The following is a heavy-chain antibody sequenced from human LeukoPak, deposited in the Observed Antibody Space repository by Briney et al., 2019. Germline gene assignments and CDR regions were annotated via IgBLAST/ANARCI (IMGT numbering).Heavy chain of an antibody. CDR2: ISGSGGST. V-gene: IGHV3-23*01. CDR1: GFTFSSYA. D-gene: IGHD3-16*02. Sequence: PGGSLRLSCAASGFTFSSYAMSWVRQAPGKGLEWVSAISGSGGSTYYADSVKGRFTISRDNAKNSLYLQMNSLRAEDTAVYYCARDQGDYAWGSYRPTPFDYWGQGTLVTVSS. CDR3: ARDQGDYAWGSYRPTPFDY. J-gene: IGHJ4*02.